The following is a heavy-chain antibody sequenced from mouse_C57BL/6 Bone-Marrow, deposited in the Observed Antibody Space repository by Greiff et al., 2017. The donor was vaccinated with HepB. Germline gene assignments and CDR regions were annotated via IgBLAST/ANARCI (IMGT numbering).Heavy chain of an antibody. CDR2: IYPRSGNT. D-gene: IGHD3-3*01. CDR3: ARGGLPAWFAY. CDR1: GYTFTSYG. Sequence: QVQLQQSGAELARPGASVKLSCQASGYTFTSYGISWVKQRTGQGLEWIGEIYPRSGNTYYNEKFKGKATLTADKSSSTAYMELRSLTSEDSAVYFLARGGLPAWFAYWGQGTLVTVSA. J-gene: IGHJ3*01. V-gene: IGHV1-81*01.